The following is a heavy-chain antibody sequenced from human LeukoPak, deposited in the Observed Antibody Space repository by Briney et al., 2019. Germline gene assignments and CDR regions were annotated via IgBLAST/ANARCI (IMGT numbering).Heavy chain of an antibody. CDR1: GFTFSSFD. CDR3: ARVAGQWLGYFDY. CDR2: IYSGGST. V-gene: IGHV3-66*01. Sequence: GGSLRLSCATSGFTFSSFDMSWVRQAPGKGLEWVSVIYSGGSTYYADSVKGRFTISRDNSKNTLYLQMNSLRAEDTAVYYCARVAGQWLGYFDYWGQGTLVTVSS. D-gene: IGHD6-19*01. J-gene: IGHJ4*02.